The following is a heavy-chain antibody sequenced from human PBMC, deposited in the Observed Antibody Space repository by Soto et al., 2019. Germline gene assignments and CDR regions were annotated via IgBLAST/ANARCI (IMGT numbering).Heavy chain of an antibody. D-gene: IGHD1-20*01. CDR1: GGSISSYY. CDR3: ARGTRALITSFFAY. CDR2: VHDSGST. Sequence: SETLSLTCTVSGGSISSYYWSWIRQTPGKGLEWIGCVHDSGSTDYNPSLKGRVTMSLHTSKSHFSLNLSSVTAADSATYYCARGTRALITSFFAYWGQGIPVTDSS. J-gene: IGHJ4*02. V-gene: IGHV4-59*01.